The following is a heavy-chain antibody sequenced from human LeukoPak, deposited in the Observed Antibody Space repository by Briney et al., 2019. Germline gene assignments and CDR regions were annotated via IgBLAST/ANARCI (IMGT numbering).Heavy chain of an antibody. D-gene: IGHD6-19*01. Sequence: SETLSLTCIVSGGSISSSIYYWAWVRQPPGKGLEWIGTVFYNGATQYSPSLRSRVTISIDTSTNQFSLKLSSVTAADTAVYYCARDIGSGSIFDIWGQGTMVTVSS. J-gene: IGHJ3*02. CDR1: GGSISSSIYY. CDR2: VFYNGAT. CDR3: ARDIGSGSIFDI. V-gene: IGHV4-39*07.